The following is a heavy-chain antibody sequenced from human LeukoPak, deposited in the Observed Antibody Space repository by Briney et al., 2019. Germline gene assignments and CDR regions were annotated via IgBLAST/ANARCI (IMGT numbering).Heavy chain of an antibody. Sequence: GRSLRLSCAASGFTFSSYAMHWVRQAPGKGLEWVAVISYDGSNKYYADSVKGRFTISRDNSKNTLYLQMNSLRAEDTAVYYCAREIFESGYSYGSVDYWGQGTLVTVSS. V-gene: IGHV3-30-3*01. CDR3: AREIFESGYSYGSVDY. J-gene: IGHJ4*02. D-gene: IGHD5-18*01. CDR1: GFTFSSYA. CDR2: ISYDGSNK.